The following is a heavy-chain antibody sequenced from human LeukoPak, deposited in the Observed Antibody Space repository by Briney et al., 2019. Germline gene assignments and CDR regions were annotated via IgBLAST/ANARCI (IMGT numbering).Heavy chain of an antibody. D-gene: IGHD4-17*01. J-gene: IGHJ5*02. Sequence: ASVKVSCKAPGYTFTSYGISWVRQAPGQGLEWMGWISAYNGNTNYAQKLQGRVTMTTDTSTSTAYMELRSLRSDDTAVYYCARHDYGGGWFDPWGQGTLVTVSS. CDR2: ISAYNGNT. V-gene: IGHV1-18*01. CDR1: GYTFTSYG. CDR3: ARHDYGGGWFDP.